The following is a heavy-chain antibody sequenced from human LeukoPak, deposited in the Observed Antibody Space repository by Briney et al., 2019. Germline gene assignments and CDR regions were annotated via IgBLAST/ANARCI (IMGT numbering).Heavy chain of an antibody. CDR2: ISYDGSNK. V-gene: IGHV3-30*18. D-gene: IGHD1-26*01. Sequence: PGGSLRLSCAASGFTFSSYGMHWVRQAPGKGLEWVAVISYDGSNKYYADSVKGRFTISRDNSKNTLYLQMNSLRAEDTAVYYCAKDMVSGSYYSDYWGQGTLVTVSS. CDR3: AKDMVSGSYYSDY. CDR1: GFTFSSYG. J-gene: IGHJ4*02.